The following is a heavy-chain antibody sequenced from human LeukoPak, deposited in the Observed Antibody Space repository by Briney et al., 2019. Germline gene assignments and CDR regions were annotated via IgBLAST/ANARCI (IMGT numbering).Heavy chain of an antibody. CDR2: ISGSGGST. V-gene: IGHV3-23*01. Sequence: GGSLRLSCAASGFTFSSYAMSWVRQAPGKGLEWVSAISGSGGSTYYADSVKGRFTISRDNSKNTLYLQMNSLRAEDTAVYHCARDHPPYDYVWGSYLGIHYYYYMDVWGKGTTVTISS. CDR1: GFTFSSYA. J-gene: IGHJ6*03. CDR3: ARDHPPYDYVWGSYLGIHYYYYMDV. D-gene: IGHD3-16*02.